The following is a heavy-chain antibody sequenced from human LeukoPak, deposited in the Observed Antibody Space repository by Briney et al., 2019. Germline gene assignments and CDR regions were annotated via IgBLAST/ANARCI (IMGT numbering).Heavy chain of an antibody. V-gene: IGHV1-18*01. D-gene: IGHD3-10*01. J-gene: IGHJ4*02. CDR2: ISAYNGNT. CDR3: AGGGLTESVDY. Sequence: ASVKVSCKSSGYTFTSYGFTWVRQPPGQGLEWMGWISAYNGNTNYVQKLQGRVTMSTDTSTSTVYMELRSLRSDDTAVYYCAGGGLTESVDYWGQGTLVTVSS. CDR1: GYTFTSYG.